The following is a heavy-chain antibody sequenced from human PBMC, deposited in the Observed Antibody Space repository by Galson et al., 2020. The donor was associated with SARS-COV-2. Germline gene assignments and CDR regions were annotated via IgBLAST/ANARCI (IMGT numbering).Heavy chain of an antibody. CDR2: MSTSGST. CDR3: ARDQAGRLVDY. J-gene: IGHJ4*02. D-gene: IGHD1-26*01. Sequence: SETLSLTCTVSGGSISRGSYFWSWIRQPAGKGLEWIGHMSTSGSTNSNPSLKRRVTISVDTSKNQFSLRLNSVTAADTAVYYCARDQAGRLVDYWGQGTLVTVSS. V-gene: IGHV4-61*09. CDR1: GGSISRGSYF.